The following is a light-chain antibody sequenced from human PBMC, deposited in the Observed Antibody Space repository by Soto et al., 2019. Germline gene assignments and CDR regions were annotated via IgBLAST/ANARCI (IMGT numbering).Light chain of an antibody. CDR2: KAT. CDR1: QDISAW. V-gene: IGKV1-5*03. CDR3: QQYSAFPWT. J-gene: IGKJ1*01. Sequence: DIQMTQSPSTLSASVGDIVTITCRASQDISAWLAWYQQKPGKPPKLVIYKATALETGVPSRFSGSGSGTEFTLTISSLPPDDFTTYYCQQYSAFPWTFGQGTKVEI.